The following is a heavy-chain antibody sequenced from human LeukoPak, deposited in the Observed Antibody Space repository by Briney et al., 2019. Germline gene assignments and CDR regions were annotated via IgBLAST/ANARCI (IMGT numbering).Heavy chain of an antibody. V-gene: IGHV4-39*07. CDR2: ISYSGTT. D-gene: IGHD6-13*01. CDR1: SASITSSPYF. CDR3: ARFVGSSWLGFDI. J-gene: IGHJ3*02. Sequence: SETLSLTCTVSSASITSSPYFWGWIRQSPGKGLEWIGSISYSGTTYYNPSLKSRVTISVDTSKNQFSLKLRSVTAADTAVYYCARFVGSSWLGFDIWGHGTMVTVSS.